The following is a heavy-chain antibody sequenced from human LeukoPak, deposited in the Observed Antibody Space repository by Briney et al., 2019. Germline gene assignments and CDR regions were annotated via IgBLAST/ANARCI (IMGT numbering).Heavy chain of an antibody. V-gene: IGHV3-23*01. CDR1: GFTFSSYG. CDR3: AKEPTVLTRYFDY. Sequence: PGGSLRLSCAASGFTFSSYGMSWVRQAPGKGLEWVSAISGSGGSTYYADSVKGRFTISRDNSKNTLYLQMNSLRAEDTAVHYCAKEPTVLTRYFDYWGQGTLVTVSS. CDR2: ISGSGGST. J-gene: IGHJ4*02. D-gene: IGHD4/OR15-4a*01.